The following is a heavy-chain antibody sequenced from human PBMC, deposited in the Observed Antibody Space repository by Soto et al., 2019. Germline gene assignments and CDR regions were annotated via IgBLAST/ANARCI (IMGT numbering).Heavy chain of an antibody. CDR1: GASISRYY. CDR2: LYNTGST. Sequence: SETLSLTCTVSGASISRYYWSWIRQSPGKGLEWIGYLYNTGSTIYSPSFQGHVTISADKSISTAYLQWSSLKASDTAMYYCATLAGYPQKYGMDVWGQGTTVTVSS. CDR3: ATLAGYPQKYGMDV. D-gene: IGHD2-15*01. J-gene: IGHJ6*02. V-gene: IGHV4-59*12.